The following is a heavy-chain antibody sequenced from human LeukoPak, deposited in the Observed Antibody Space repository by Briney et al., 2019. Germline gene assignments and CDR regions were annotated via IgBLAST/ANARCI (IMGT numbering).Heavy chain of an antibody. D-gene: IGHD3-10*01. J-gene: IGHJ4*02. Sequence: PSETLSLTCTVSGGSISSGSYYWSWIRQPAGKGLEWIGRIYTSGSTNYNPSLKSRVTISVDTSKNQFSLKLSSVAAADTAVYYCARASPPLGELPDYWGQGTLVTVSS. CDR3: ARASPPLGELPDY. V-gene: IGHV4-61*02. CDR1: GGSISSGSYY. CDR2: IYTSGST.